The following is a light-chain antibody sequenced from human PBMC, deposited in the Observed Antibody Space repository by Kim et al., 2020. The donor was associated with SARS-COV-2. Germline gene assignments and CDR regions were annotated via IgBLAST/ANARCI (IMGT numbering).Light chain of an antibody. CDR1: KLEYKY. J-gene: IGLJ3*02. Sequence: VSPGQTASITCSGDKLEYKYACWYQQKPGQAPVVVIYQDSKRPSGIPERFSGSNSGNTATLTISGTQAMDEADYYCQAWDSSTVWVFGGGTQLTVL. CDR2: QDS. CDR3: QAWDSSTVWV. V-gene: IGLV3-1*01.